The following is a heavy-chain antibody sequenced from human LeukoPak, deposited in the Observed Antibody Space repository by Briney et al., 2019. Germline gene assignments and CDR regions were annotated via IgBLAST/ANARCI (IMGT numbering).Heavy chain of an antibody. CDR2: IIPIFGTA. Sequence: SVTVSCKASGGTFSSYAISWVRQAPGQGLEWMGGIIPIFGTANYAQKFQGRVTITADKSTSTAYMELSSLRSEDTAVHYCARGEWIPAPFDYWGQGTLVTVSS. J-gene: IGHJ4*02. CDR3: ARGEWIPAPFDY. V-gene: IGHV1-69*06. D-gene: IGHD5-18*01. CDR1: GGTFSSYA.